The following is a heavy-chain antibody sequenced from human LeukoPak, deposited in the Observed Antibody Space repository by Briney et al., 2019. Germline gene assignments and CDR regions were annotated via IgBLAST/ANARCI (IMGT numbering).Heavy chain of an antibody. V-gene: IGHV3-74*01. J-gene: IGHJ4*02. CDR1: GFTFSSNW. Sequence: GGSLRLSCAASGFTFSSNWMHWVRQAPGKGLVWVSRINEDGSTTNYADSVKGRSTIFRDNAKNTLYLQMNSLRAEDTVVYYCVRDLGGRSGHWGQGTLVTVSS. CDR3: VRDLGGRSGH. CDR2: INEDGSTT. D-gene: IGHD1-26*01.